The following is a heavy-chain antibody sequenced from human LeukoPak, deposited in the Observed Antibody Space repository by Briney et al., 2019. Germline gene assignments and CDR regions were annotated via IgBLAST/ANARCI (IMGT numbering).Heavy chain of an antibody. V-gene: IGHV4-39*01. J-gene: IGHJ4*02. CDR2: IYYSGST. D-gene: IGHD6-19*01. CDR1: GGSISSSSYY. CDR3: ARHQPYSSGWYPDY. Sequence: SETLSLTCTVSGGSISSSSYYWGWIRQPPGKGLEWIGNIYYSGSTYCNPSLKSRVTISVDTSKNQFSLKPSSVTAADTAVYYCARHQPYSSGWYPDYWGQGTLVTVSS.